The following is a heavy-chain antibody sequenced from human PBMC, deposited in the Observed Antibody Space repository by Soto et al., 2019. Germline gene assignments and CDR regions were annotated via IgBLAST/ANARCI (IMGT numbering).Heavy chain of an antibody. J-gene: IGHJ3*02. Sequence: ASVKVSCKASGGTFSSYAISWVRQAPGQGLEWMGGIIPIFGTANYAQKFQGRVTITADESTSTAYMELSSLRSEDTAVYYCASVREAKDGSVPPLAAFDIWGQGTMVTVSS. CDR3: ASVREAKDGSVPPLAAFDI. CDR1: GGTFSSYA. CDR2: IIPIFGTA. D-gene: IGHD3-10*01. V-gene: IGHV1-69*13.